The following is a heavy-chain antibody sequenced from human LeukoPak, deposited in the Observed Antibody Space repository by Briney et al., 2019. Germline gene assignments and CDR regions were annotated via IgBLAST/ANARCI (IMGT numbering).Heavy chain of an antibody. CDR2: IIPIFGIA. Sequence: SVKVSCKASGGTFSSYAISWVRQAPGQGLEWMGRIIPIFGIANYAQRFQGRVTITADKSTSTAYMELSSLRSEDTAVYYCAREAVAGEYFQHWGQGTLVTVSS. D-gene: IGHD6-19*01. CDR1: GGTFSSYA. CDR3: AREAVAGEYFQH. V-gene: IGHV1-69*04. J-gene: IGHJ1*01.